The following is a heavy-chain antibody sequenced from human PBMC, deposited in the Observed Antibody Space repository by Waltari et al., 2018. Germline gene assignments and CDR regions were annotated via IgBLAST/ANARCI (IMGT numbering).Heavy chain of an antibody. Sequence: EVQLVESGGGLVKPGGSLRLSCAASGFTFSSYSMNWVRQAPGKGLEWVSSISSSSSYIYYADSGKGRFTISRDNAKNSLYLQMNSLRAEDTAVYYCAKNHQYGDYDFDYWGQGTLVTVSS. J-gene: IGHJ4*02. D-gene: IGHD4-17*01. CDR3: AKNHQYGDYDFDY. CDR2: ISSSSSYI. V-gene: IGHV3-21*01. CDR1: GFTFSSYS.